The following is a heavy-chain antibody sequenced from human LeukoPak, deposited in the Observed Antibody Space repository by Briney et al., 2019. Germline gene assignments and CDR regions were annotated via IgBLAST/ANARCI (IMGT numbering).Heavy chain of an antibody. Sequence: PSETLSLTCTVSGGSISYYYWSWIRRPPGKGLEWIGYIYYSGSTNYNPSLKSRVTISVDTSKNQFSLKLSSVTAADTAVYYCARRYGDYTLDAFDIWGQGTMVTVSS. CDR2: IYYSGST. CDR3: ARRYGDYTLDAFDI. V-gene: IGHV4-59*08. D-gene: IGHD4-17*01. CDR1: GGSISYYY. J-gene: IGHJ3*02.